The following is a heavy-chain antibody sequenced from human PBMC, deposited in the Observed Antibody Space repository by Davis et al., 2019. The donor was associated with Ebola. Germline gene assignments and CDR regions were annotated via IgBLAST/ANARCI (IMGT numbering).Heavy chain of an antibody. Sequence: MPSETLSLTCTVSGGSISSYYWSWIRQPPGKGLEWIGYIYYSGSTNYNPSLKSRVTISVDTSKNQFSLKLRSVTAADTAVYYCARDLRGGGYDGWGYWGQGTLVTVSS. CDR3: ARDLRGGGYDGWGY. D-gene: IGHD5-12*01. CDR2: IYYSGST. CDR1: GGSISSYY. J-gene: IGHJ4*02. V-gene: IGHV4-59*12.